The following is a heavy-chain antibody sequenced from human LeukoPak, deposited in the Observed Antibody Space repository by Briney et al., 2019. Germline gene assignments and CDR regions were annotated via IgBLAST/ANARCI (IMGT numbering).Heavy chain of an antibody. CDR1: GFTSSSYA. CDR3: VRVGGPTVTTPGFDY. V-gene: IGHV3-30-3*01. J-gene: IGHJ4*02. Sequence: GGSLRLSCAASGFTSSSYAMHWVRQAPGKGLGWVAVISYDGSNKYYADSVKGRFTISRDNSKNTLYLQMNSLRAEDTAVYYCVRVGGPTVTTPGFDYWGQGTLVTVSS. CDR2: ISYDGSNK. D-gene: IGHD4-11*01.